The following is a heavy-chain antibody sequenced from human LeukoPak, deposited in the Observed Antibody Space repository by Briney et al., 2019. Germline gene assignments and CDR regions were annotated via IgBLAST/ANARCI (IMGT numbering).Heavy chain of an antibody. CDR3: AKPPGGSSGHFSVQRCVDN. V-gene: IGHV3-30*01. Sequence: GGSLRLSCAASGFTFSGYAMHWVRQPPGKGLEWVAVISHTGSTTYYADSVKGRFTISRDNSPNTLSLQMNSLRPEDTAVYYSAKPPGGSSGHFSVQRCVDNWGLGTPVTVSS. D-gene: IGHD3-22*01. CDR1: GFTFSGYA. CDR2: ISHTGSTT. J-gene: IGHJ4*02.